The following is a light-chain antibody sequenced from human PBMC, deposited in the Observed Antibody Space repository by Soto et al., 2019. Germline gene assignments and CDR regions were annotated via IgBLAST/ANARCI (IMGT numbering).Light chain of an antibody. CDR1: QSISSY. CDR2: AAS. Sequence: DIQMTQSPSSLSASVGDRVTITCRAGQSISSYLNWYQQKPGKAPKLLIYAASSLQSGVPSRFSGSGSGTDFTLTISSLQPEDFATYYCQQSYTTLITFGGGTKVDIK. CDR3: QQSYTTLIT. V-gene: IGKV1-39*01. J-gene: IGKJ4*01.